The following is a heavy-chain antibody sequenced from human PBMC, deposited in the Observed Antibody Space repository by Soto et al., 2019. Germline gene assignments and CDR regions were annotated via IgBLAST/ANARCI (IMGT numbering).Heavy chain of an antibody. J-gene: IGHJ4*02. D-gene: IGHD4-17*01. Sequence: PSETLSLTCTVSGGSISSYYWSWIRQPPGKGLEWIGYTYFRGSTNYNPSLKSRVTISVDTSKNQFSLKLSSVTAADTAVYYCARSQTTVTSYDFWGQGTLVNVSS. V-gene: IGHV4-59*08. CDR3: ARSQTTVTSYDF. CDR2: TYFRGST. CDR1: GGSISSYY.